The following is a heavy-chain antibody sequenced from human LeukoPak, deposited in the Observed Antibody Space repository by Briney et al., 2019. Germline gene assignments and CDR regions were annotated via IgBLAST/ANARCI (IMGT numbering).Heavy chain of an antibody. CDR2: INPNSGGT. CDR3: ARESPITLYYYDSSGYYYEGY. V-gene: IGHV1-2*02. D-gene: IGHD3-22*01. Sequence: ASVKVSCKASGYTFTGYYMHWVRQAPGQGLEWMGWINPNSGGTNYAQKFQGRVTMTRDTSISTAYMELSRLRSDDTAVYYCARESPITLYYYDSSGYYYEGYWGQGTLVTVSS. J-gene: IGHJ4*02. CDR1: GYTFTGYY.